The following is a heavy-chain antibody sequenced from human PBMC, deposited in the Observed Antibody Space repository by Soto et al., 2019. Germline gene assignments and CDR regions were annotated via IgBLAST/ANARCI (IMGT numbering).Heavy chain of an antibody. J-gene: IGHJ4*02. Sequence: QVQLVESGGGVVQPGGSLRLSCAASGFTFDAYGFHWVRQAPGKGLEWVAVVWSNGNLKYYADSVKGRFTISRDSSKSALNLQMISLSAADTSVYYCARIQLDTIMALDYWGQGTLVTVSS. V-gene: IGHV3-33*01. D-gene: IGHD1-1*01. CDR1: GFTFDAYG. CDR2: VWSNGNLK. CDR3: ARIQLDTIMALDY.